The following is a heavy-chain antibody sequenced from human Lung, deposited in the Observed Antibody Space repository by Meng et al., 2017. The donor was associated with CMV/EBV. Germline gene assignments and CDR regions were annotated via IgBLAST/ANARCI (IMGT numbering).Heavy chain of an antibody. CDR3: AKDIFGGSYSSSSDGMDV. CDR1: GFTFDDYA. Sequence: GXSXKIXCAASGFTFDDYAMHWVRQAPGKGLEWVSLISWDGGSTYYADSVKGRFTISRDNSKNSLYLQMNSLRAEDTALYYCAKDIFGGSYSSSSDGMDVWXQGTTVTVSS. J-gene: IGHJ6*02. CDR2: ISWDGGST. V-gene: IGHV3-43D*03. D-gene: IGHD6-6*01.